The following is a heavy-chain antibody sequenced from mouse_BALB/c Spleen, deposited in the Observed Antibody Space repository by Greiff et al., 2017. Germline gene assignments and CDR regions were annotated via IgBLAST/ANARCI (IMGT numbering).Heavy chain of an antibody. Sequence: GKLMESGGGLVKPGGSLKLSCAASGFTFSSYAMSWVRQTPEKRLEWVASISSGGSTYYPDSVKGRFTISRDNARNILYLQMSSLRSEDTAMYYCARIYYGYDYFDYWGQGTTLTVSS. CDR1: GFTFSSYA. V-gene: IGHV5-6-5*01. J-gene: IGHJ2*01. CDR3: ARIYYGYDYFDY. CDR2: ISSGGST. D-gene: IGHD2-2*01.